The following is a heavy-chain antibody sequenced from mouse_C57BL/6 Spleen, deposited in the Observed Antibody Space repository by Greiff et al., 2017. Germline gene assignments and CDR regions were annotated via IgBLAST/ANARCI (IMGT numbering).Heavy chain of an antibody. CDR2: IVPNSGGT. V-gene: IGHV1-72*01. CDR3: ARFRDYAMDY. CDR1: GYTFTSYW. J-gene: IGHJ4*01. Sequence: VQLQQPGAELVKPGASVKLSCKASGYTFTSYWMHWVKQRPGRGLEWIGRIVPNSGGTKYNEKFKSKATLTVDKPSSTAYMQLSSLTSEDSAVYYCARFRDYAMDYWGQGTSVTVSS.